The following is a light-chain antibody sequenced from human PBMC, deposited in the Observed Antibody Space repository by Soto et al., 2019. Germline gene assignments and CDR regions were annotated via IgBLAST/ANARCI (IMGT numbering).Light chain of an antibody. J-gene: IGLJ1*01. Sequence: QSALTQPASVSGSPGQSITISCTGASSDVGDYNYVSWYQHHPGKAPKLLIYEVNNRPSGVSDRFSGCKSGNVASLTISWLQAEDEADYYCSSYTSSSTYVFGTGTKLTVL. CDR2: EVN. V-gene: IGLV2-14*01. CDR1: SSDVGDYNY. CDR3: SSYTSSSTYV.